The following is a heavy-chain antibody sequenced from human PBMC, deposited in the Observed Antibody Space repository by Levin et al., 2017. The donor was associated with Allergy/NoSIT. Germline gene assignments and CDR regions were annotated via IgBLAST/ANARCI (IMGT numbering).Heavy chain of an antibody. Sequence: HPGGSLRLSCAASGFTFDDYAMHWVRQAPGKGLEWVSGISWNSDNIGYADSVKGRFTISRDNAKNSLYLQMNSLRAEDTALYYCAKDGQYTSRWYWAGSFDLWGRGALVTVSS. CDR1: GFTFDDYA. D-gene: IGHD6-13*01. J-gene: IGHJ2*01. CDR2: ISWNSDNI. V-gene: IGHV3-9*01. CDR3: AKDGQYTSRWYWAGSFDL.